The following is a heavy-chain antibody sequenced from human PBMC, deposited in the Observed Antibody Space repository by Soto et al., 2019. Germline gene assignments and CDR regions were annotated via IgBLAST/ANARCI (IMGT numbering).Heavy chain of an antibody. CDR3: ARRGGELVTTGYYYYGMDV. CDR1: GFTFSSYG. CDR2: IWYDGSNK. D-gene: IGHD4-4*01. Sequence: QVQLVESGGGVVQPGRSLRLSCAASGFTFSSYGMHWVRQAPGKGLEWVAVIWYDGSNKYYADSVKGRFTISRDNSKNTLYLQMNSLRAEDTAVYYCARRGGELVTTGYYYYGMDVWGQGTTVTVSS. V-gene: IGHV3-33*01. J-gene: IGHJ6*02.